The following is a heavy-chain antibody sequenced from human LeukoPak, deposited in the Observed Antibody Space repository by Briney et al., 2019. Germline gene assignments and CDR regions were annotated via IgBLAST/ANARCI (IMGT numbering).Heavy chain of an antibody. CDR2: INPNSGGT. CDR1: GYTFTGYY. V-gene: IGHV1-2*02. J-gene: IGHJ5*02. D-gene: IGHD2-2*01. Sequence: ASVKVSCKASGYTFTGYYMHWVRQAPGQGLEWMGWINPNSGGTNYAQKFQGRVTMTRDTSISTAYMELSRLRSDDTAVYYCARKDCSSTSCPKKASDPWGQGTLVTVSS. CDR3: ARKDCSSTSCPKKASDP.